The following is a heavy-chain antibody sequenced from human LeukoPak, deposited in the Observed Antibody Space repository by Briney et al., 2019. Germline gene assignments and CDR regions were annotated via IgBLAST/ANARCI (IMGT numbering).Heavy chain of an antibody. CDR3: VSFYETY. Sequence: GGPLRLSCAASGNYWMHWVRQAPGRGLVWVSHINSDGSWTSYADSVKGRFTISKDNAKNTVYLQMNSMRAEDTAVYYCVSFYETYWGRGTLVTVSS. J-gene: IGHJ4*02. D-gene: IGHD2/OR15-2a*01. V-gene: IGHV3-74*01. CDR2: INSDGSWT. CDR1: GNYW.